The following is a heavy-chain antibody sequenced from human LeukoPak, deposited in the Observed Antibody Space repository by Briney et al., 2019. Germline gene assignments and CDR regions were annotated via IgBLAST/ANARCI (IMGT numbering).Heavy chain of an antibody. V-gene: IGHV3-23*01. CDR1: GFTFSSYA. Sequence: GGSLRLSCAASGFTFSSYAMSWVRQAPGKGLERVSAISGSGDSTYYADSVKGRFTISRDNSKNTLYLQMNSLRAEDTAVYYCARGATFYYYGMDVWGQGTSVTVSS. J-gene: IGHJ6*02. CDR3: ARGATFYYYGMDV. D-gene: IGHD2/OR15-2a*01. CDR2: ISGSGDST.